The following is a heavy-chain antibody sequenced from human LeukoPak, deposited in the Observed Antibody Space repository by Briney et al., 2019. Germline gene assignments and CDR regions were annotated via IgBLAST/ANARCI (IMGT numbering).Heavy chain of an antibody. CDR3: ARDRKPSQQLVQGWFDP. J-gene: IGHJ5*02. V-gene: IGHV4-31*03. Sequence: SETLSLTCTVSGCSISGGGYYWSWIPQHPGKCLEWIGYIYYSGSTYYNPSLKSRVTISVDTSKNQFSLKLSSVTAADTAVYYCARDRKPSQQLVQGWFDPWGQGTLVTVSS. CDR1: GCSISGGGYY. CDR2: IYYSGST. D-gene: IGHD6-13*01.